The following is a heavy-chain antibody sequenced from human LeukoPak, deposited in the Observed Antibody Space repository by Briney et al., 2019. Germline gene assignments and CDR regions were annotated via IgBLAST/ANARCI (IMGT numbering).Heavy chain of an antibody. CDR1: GFPLSSYA. V-gene: IGHV3-23*01. J-gene: IGHJ4*02. Sequence: GGSLRLSCAASGFPLSSYAMSWVRQVPGRGLEWVSATSSSDDGTYHADSVRGRFTIYRDNFRNTLYLQMNRLRVEDAALYYCARAPVTSCRGAFCYPFDLWGQGVLVTVSS. D-gene: IGHD2-21*01. CDR2: TSSSDDGT. CDR3: ARAPVTSCRGAFCYPFDL.